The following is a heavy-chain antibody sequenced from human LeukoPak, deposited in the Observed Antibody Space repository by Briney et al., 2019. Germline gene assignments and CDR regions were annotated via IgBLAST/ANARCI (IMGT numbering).Heavy chain of an antibody. CDR3: ASGGSYFAFDI. V-gene: IGHV4-59*01. Sequence: SETLSLTCTVSGGSTSTYFWSWIRQAPGKGLEWIGYIDNSGNTNYNPSLKSRVTISVDTSKNQFSLKLTSVTAADTAVYYCASGGSYFAFDIWGQGTMVTVSS. J-gene: IGHJ3*02. CDR2: IDNSGNT. D-gene: IGHD1-26*01. CDR1: GGSTSTYF.